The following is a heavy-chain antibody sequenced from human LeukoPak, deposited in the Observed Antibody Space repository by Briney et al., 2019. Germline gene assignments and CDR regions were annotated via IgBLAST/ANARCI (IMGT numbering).Heavy chain of an antibody. V-gene: IGHV3-66*01. J-gene: IGHJ4*02. D-gene: IGHD3-3*01. Sequence: PGGSLRLSCAASGFTDSSNYMSWVRQAPGKGLEWVSVIYSGGSTYYADSVKGRFTISRDNSKNTLYLQMNSLRAEDTAVYYCARDLGSGPIDYWGQGTLVTVSS. CDR2: IYSGGST. CDR1: GFTDSSNY. CDR3: ARDLGSGPIDY.